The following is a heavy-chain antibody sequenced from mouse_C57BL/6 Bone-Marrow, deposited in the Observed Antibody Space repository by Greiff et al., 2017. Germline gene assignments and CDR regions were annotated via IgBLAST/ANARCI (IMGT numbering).Heavy chain of an antibody. CDR3: AREGVLRAWFAY. D-gene: IGHD1-1*01. CDR2: IDPSDSYT. Sequence: VKLQQPGAELVMPGASVKLSCKASGYTFTSYWMHWVKQRPGQGLEWIGEIDPSDSYTNYNQKFKGKSTLTVDKSSSTAYMQLSSLTSEDSAVYYCAREGVLRAWFAYWGQGTLVTVSA. V-gene: IGHV1-69*01. J-gene: IGHJ3*01. CDR1: GYTFTSYW.